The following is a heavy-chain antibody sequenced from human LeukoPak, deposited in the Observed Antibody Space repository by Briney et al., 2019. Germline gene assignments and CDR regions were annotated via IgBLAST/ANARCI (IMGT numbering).Heavy chain of an antibody. Sequence: GGSLRLSCSASGFTFSSYAMNWVRQAAGKGLDGVSTISGIGCSTYNADSVKGRCTIARDNSKNTLYLQMNSLRAEDTAVYFCAKGRGWLQFFDYWGQGTLVTVSS. V-gene: IGHV3-23*01. J-gene: IGHJ4*02. D-gene: IGHD5-24*01. CDR2: ISGIGCST. CDR1: GFTFSSYA. CDR3: AKGRGWLQFFDY.